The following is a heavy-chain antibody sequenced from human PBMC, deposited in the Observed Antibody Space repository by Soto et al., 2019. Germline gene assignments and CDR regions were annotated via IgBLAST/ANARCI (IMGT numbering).Heavy chain of an antibody. CDR1: GDSVSSNSAA. CDR2: TYYRSKRYN. D-gene: IGHD1-26*01. J-gene: IGHJ3*02. Sequence: SQTLSLTCAISGDSVSSNSAAWNWIRQSPSRGLEWLGRTYYRSKRYNDYAVSVKSRITINPDTSKNQFSLQLNTVTPEDTAVYYCARDLKGVGATRWDAFDIWGQGTMVTVSS. V-gene: IGHV6-1*01. CDR3: ARDLKGVGATRWDAFDI.